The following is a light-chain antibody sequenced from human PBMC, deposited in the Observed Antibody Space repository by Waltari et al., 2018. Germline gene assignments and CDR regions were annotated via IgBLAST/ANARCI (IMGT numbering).Light chain of an antibody. Sequence: QSALTQPASVSGSPGQSITISCTGTSSDVGGYNYVSWYQHHPGNAPKLMIYEVSNRPSWVSTRFSGSKSGNTASLTISGLQAEDEADYHCSSYTSSNTYYVFGTGTKVTVL. J-gene: IGLJ1*01. CDR3: SSYTSSNTYYV. V-gene: IGLV2-14*01. CDR1: SSDVGGYNY. CDR2: EVS.